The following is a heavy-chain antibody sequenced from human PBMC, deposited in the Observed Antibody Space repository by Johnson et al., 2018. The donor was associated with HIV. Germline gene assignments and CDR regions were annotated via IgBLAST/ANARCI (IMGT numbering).Heavy chain of an antibody. CDR3: ARAVGYYDSSCYYNVDAFDI. CDR2: ISDDGNNK. CDR1: GFTFSSYA. J-gene: IGHJ3*02. D-gene: IGHD3-22*01. V-gene: IGHV3-30-3*01. Sequence: QMLLVESGGGVVQPGRSLRLSCAASGFTFSSYAMHWVRQAPGKGLEWVALISDDGNNKYYADSVKGRFTISRDNSKNTLYLQMNSLRVEDTAMYYCARAVGYYDSSCYYNVDAFDIWGQGTMVTVSS.